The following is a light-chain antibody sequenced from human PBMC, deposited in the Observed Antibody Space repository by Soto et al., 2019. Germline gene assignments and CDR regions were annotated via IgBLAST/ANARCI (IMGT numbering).Light chain of an antibody. CDR1: QTVSSY. CDR2: DAS. J-gene: IGKJ4*01. CDR3: QQRSNWPRLT. Sequence: EIVLTQSPATLSLSPGERATLSCRASQTVSSYLAWYQQKPGQAPRLLIYDASNRATGIPARFSGSGSGTDLTLIIASQEPEDSAVYYCQQRSNWPRLTFGGGTKVEIK. V-gene: IGKV3-11*01.